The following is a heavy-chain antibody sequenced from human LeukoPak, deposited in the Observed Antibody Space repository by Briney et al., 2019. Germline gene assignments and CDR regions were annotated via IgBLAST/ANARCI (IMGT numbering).Heavy chain of an antibody. D-gene: IGHD6-19*01. V-gene: IGHV3-43*02. Sequence: PGGSLRLSCAASGFTFDDYAMHWVRQAPGKGLEWVSLISGDGGSTYYADSVKGRFTISRDNSKNSLYLQMNRLRTEDTALYYCAKGQTTFLGGWYFHFDYWGQGTLVTVSS. CDR3: AKGQTTFLGGWYFHFDY. CDR1: GFTFDDYA. J-gene: IGHJ4*02. CDR2: ISGDGGST.